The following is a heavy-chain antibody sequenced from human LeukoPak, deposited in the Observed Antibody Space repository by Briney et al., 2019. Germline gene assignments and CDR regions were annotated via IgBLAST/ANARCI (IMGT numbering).Heavy chain of an antibody. CDR3: ARSLRYFDWTEGGLDV. J-gene: IGHJ6*02. D-gene: IGHD3-9*01. V-gene: IGHV4-59*01. CDR1: ADSISLYF. Sequence: SETLSLTCSVSADSISLYFWSWIRQSPGKGLEWIGYIDDSGNTKYHPSLKSRVTISVDTSTNQFSLKLRSVTAADTAVYYCARSLRYFDWTEGGLDVWSQGTTVTVSS. CDR2: IDDSGNT.